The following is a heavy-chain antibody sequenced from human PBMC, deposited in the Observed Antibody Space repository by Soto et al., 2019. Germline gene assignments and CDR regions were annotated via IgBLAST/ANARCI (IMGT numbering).Heavy chain of an antibody. CDR3: AKAATVYYYYMDV. D-gene: IGHD4-17*01. J-gene: IGHJ6*03. CDR2: ISYDGSNK. V-gene: IGHV3-30-3*01. CDR1: GFTFSSYA. Sequence: GGSLRLSCAASGFTFSSYAMHWVRQAPGKGLEWVAVISYDGSNKYYADSVKGRFTISRDNSKNTLYLQMNSLRAEDTAVYYCAKAATVYYYYMDVWGKGTTVTVSS.